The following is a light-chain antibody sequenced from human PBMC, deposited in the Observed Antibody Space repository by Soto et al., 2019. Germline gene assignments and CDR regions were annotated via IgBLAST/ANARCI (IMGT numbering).Light chain of an antibody. V-gene: IGKV3-15*01. CDR1: QSVRTK. CDR3: RQYNSWPPIT. Sequence: EIVMTQSPDTLYVSPGEGATLSCRASQSVRTKLAWYQQKAGQAPRLLIYGASTRATGIPDRFSGSGSGTEFTPTISSLQSEDFAVYYCRQYNSWPPITFGQGTRLEIK. CDR2: GAS. J-gene: IGKJ5*01.